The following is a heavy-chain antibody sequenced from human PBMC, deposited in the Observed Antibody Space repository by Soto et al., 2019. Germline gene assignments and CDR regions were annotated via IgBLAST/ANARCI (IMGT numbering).Heavy chain of an antibody. CDR1: GGPFSNDI. J-gene: IGHJ4*02. CDR2: IIPLLSTA. D-gene: IGHD5-12*01. CDR3: ARDSPIGSTFSGYDAIDY. Sequence: QVQLVQSGAEVKKPGSSVKVSCKASGGPFSNDIITWVRQAPGQGLEWMDRIIPLLSTATYAQKFQGRLTITADRSTGTAYMELNSLTSEDTAVYYCARDSPIGSTFSGYDAIDYWGQGTLLTVSS. V-gene: IGHV1-69*08.